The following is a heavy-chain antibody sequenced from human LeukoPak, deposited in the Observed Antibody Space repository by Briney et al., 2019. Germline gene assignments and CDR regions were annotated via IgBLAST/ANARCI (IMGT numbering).Heavy chain of an antibody. Sequence: SQTLSLTCAISGDSVSSNSAAWNWLRQSPSRGLEWLGRTYYRSKWYNDYAVSVKSRITINQDTSKNQLSLQLNSVTPEDTAVYYCARETYCSGGSCYSNSYCYGMDVWGQGTTVTVSS. CDR2: TYYRSKWYN. V-gene: IGHV6-1*01. D-gene: IGHD2-15*01. CDR3: ARETYCSGGSCYSNSYCYGMDV. J-gene: IGHJ6*02. CDR1: GDSVSSNSAA.